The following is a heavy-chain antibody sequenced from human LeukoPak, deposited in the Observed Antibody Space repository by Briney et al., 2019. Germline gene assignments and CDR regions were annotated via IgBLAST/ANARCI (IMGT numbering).Heavy chain of an antibody. CDR3: ARDKTYYYDSSGYYPFDY. CDR1: GFTFSSYS. CDR2: ISSSSYI. Sequence: GGSLRLSCAASGFTFSSYSMNWVRQAPGRGLEWVSSISSSSYIYYADSVKGRFTISRDNAKNSLYLQMNSLRAEDTAVYYCARDKTYYYDSSGYYPFDYWGQGTLVTVSS. J-gene: IGHJ4*02. D-gene: IGHD3-22*01. V-gene: IGHV3-21*01.